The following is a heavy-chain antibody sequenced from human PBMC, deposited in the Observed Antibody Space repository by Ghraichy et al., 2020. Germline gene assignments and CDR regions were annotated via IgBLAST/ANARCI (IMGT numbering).Heavy chain of an antibody. D-gene: IGHD3-9*01. CDR3: ARDSYGHDILTGYYYYYGMDV. Sequence: GGSLRLSCAASGFTVSSNYMSWVRQAPGKGLEWVSVIYSGGSTYYADSVKGRFTISRDNSKNTLYLQMNSLRAEDTAVYYCARDSYGHDILTGYYYYYGMDVWGQGTTVTVSS. CDR2: IYSGGST. V-gene: IGHV3-53*01. CDR1: GFTVSSNY. J-gene: IGHJ6*02.